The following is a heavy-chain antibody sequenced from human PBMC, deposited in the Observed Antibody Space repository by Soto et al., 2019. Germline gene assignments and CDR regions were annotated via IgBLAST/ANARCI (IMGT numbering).Heavy chain of an antibody. V-gene: IGHV6-1*01. Sequence: QVQLQQSGPGLVKPSQTLSLTCAISGDSVSSNSAAWNWIRQSPSRGLEWLGRTYYRSKWYNDYAVSVKSRITIKPHTPKNQFSLQLHSVTPEDTAVYYCARGLPIAVADFDPWGQGNLVTVSS. CDR3: ARGLPIAVADFDP. D-gene: IGHD6-19*01. J-gene: IGHJ5*02. CDR1: GDSVSSNSAA. CDR2: TYYRSKWYN.